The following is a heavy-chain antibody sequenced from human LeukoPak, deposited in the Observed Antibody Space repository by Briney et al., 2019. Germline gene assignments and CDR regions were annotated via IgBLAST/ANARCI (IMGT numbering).Heavy chain of an antibody. Sequence: SVKVSCKASGGTFSSYAISWVRQAPGQGLEWMGGIIPIFGTANYAQKFQGRVTITTDESTSTAYMELSSLRSEDTAVYYCAREPYYDFWSNTTRGYFDYWGQGTLVTVSS. V-gene: IGHV1-69*05. CDR1: GGTFSSYA. CDR3: AREPYYDFWSNTTRGYFDY. CDR2: IIPIFGTA. D-gene: IGHD3-3*01. J-gene: IGHJ4*02.